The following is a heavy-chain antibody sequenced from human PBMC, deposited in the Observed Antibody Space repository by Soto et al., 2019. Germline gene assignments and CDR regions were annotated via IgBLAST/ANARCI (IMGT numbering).Heavy chain of an antibody. CDR1: GFTFSSYA. J-gene: IGHJ4*02. CDR2: TSGSGGSR. Sequence: EVQLLESGGGLVQPGGSLRLSCAASGFTFSSYAMSWVRQAPGKGLEWVSATSGSGGSRYYADSVKGGFTITRDNSNNKLELQKINVRAEDNAAYYLAKVGNPEWLVAEGYCDSWGQGTLVTVSS. V-gene: IGHV3-23*01. D-gene: IGHD6-19*01. CDR3: AKVGNPEWLVAEGYCDS.